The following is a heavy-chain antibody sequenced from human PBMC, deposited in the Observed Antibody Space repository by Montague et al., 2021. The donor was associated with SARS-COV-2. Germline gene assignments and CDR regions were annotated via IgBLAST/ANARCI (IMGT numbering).Heavy chain of an antibody. D-gene: IGHD3-10*01. CDR2: IFHSGHT. CDR3: ARQPYLASAYYFDY. J-gene: IGHJ4*02. V-gene: IGHV4-59*01. Sequence: SETLSLTCSVSGASITTYYWSWIRQAPGKGLEWIAYIFHSGHTNSNPSLRSRVAISIDTSRDQFSLSLTSITAADTAVYYCARQPYLASAYYFDYWGLGTLVTVSS. CDR1: GASITTYY.